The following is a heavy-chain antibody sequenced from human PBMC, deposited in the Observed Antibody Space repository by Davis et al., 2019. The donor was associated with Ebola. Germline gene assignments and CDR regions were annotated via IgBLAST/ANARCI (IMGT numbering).Heavy chain of an antibody. CDR2: SRNQENHYNT. D-gene: IGHD1-1*01. V-gene: IGHV3-72*01. J-gene: IGHJ4*02. Sequence: PGGSLRLSCAASGFTFSSYSMNWVRLTPGTGLEWVGLSRNQENHYNTEYAASVRGRFTITRDDSKKTMYLQMNSLRTEDTAVYYCVTENWYRFESWGQGTLVTVSS. CDR3: VTENWYRFES. CDR1: GFTFSSYS.